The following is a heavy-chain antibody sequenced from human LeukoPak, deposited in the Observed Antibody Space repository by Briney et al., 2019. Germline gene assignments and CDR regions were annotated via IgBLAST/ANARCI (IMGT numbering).Heavy chain of an antibody. Sequence: GRSLRLSCAASGFTFDNYAMHWVRHAPGKGLEWVSGISWNSGSIGYADSVKGRFTISRDNAKNSLYLQMNSLRAEDTALYYCASDYDSSGSPGNGMDVWGQGTTVTVSS. CDR1: GFTFDNYA. V-gene: IGHV3-9*01. J-gene: IGHJ6*02. CDR3: ASDYDSSGSPGNGMDV. CDR2: ISWNSGSI. D-gene: IGHD3-22*01.